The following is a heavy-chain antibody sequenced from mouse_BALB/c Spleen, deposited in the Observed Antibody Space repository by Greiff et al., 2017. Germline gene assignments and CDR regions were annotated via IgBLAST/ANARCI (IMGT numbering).Heavy chain of an antibody. J-gene: IGHJ4*01. CDR2: IWSDGST. V-gene: IGHV2-6-2*01. D-gene: IGHD2-12*01. Sequence: QVQLQQSGPDLVAPSQSLSITCTVSGFSLTSYGVHWVRQPPGKGLEWLVVIWSDGSTTYNSALKSRLSISKDNSKSQVFLKMNSLQTDDTAMYYCARHEPLRRAMDYWGQGTSVTVSS. CDR3: ARHEPLRRAMDY. CDR1: GFSLTSYG.